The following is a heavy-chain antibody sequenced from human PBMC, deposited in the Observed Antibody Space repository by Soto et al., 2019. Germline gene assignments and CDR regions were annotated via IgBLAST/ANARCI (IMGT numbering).Heavy chain of an antibody. CDR1: GYTFTNFG. CDR3: ARDKGYGFGWSSSSGMDV. CDR2: ISGYNGNT. J-gene: IGHJ6*02. Sequence: ASVKVSCKTSGYTFTNFGLSWVRQAPGQGLERMGWISGYNGNTNYAQKFQGRVTMTTDTSTSTAYMEVRSLTSDDTAVYYCARDKGYGFGWSSSSGMDVWGQGTTVTVSS. D-gene: IGHD5-18*01. V-gene: IGHV1-18*01.